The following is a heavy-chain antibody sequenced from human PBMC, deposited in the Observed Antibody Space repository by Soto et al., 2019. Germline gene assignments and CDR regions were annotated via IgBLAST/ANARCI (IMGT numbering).Heavy chain of an antibody. D-gene: IGHD6-13*01. CDR3: AKDQGSSWYEIDY. Sequence: EVQLLESGGGLVQPGGSLRLSCAASGFTFSNYAVTWVRQAPGKGLEWVSTISGSGGSTYYADSVKGRFTISRDNSKKTLYLQMNSLRAEDTAVYYGAKDQGSSWYEIDYWGQGTLVTVSS. J-gene: IGHJ4*02. CDR1: GFTFSNYA. CDR2: ISGSGGST. V-gene: IGHV3-23*01.